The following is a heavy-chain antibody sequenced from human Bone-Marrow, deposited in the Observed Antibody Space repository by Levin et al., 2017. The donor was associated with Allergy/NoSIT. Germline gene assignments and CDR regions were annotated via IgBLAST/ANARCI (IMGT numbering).Heavy chain of an antibody. V-gene: IGHV1-8*01. D-gene: IGHD2-15*01. CDR2: MNPHISNL. J-gene: IGHJ4*02. Sequence: PGESLKISCKASGYTFSSYDINWVRQATGQGLEWMGWMNPHISNLGYAQKFQGRVTMTRNTSISTAYMGLFSLKSDDTAVYYCARGRPQYCSGGTCGNYYFDYWGQGTLVTVSS. CDR3: ARGRPQYCSGGTCGNYYFDY. CDR1: GYTFSSYD.